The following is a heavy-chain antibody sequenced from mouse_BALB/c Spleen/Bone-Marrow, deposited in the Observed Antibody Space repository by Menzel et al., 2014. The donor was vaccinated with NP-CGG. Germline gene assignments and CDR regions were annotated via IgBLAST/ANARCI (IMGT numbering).Heavy chain of an antibody. V-gene: IGHV2-9*02. J-gene: IGHJ4*01. CDR1: GFSLTSYG. CDR3: ARCTYYEGAMDY. D-gene: IGHD1-1*01. CDR2: KWAGGST. Sequence: VMLVESGPGLVAPSQSLSITCTVSGFSLTSYGVHWVRQPPGKVLEWLGVKWAGGSTNYNSALMSKQSISKDNSKSQVFIKMNRQQTDDSAMYYCARCTYYEGAMDYWGQGTSVTVS.